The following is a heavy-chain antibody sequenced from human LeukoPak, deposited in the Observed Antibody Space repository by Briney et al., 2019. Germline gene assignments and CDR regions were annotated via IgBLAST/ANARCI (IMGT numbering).Heavy chain of an antibody. J-gene: IGHJ4*02. CDR3: ARVPRHVTYGDY. CDR1: GYTFTSFD. D-gene: IGHD4-17*01. CDR2: INPSGGST. V-gene: IGHV1-46*01. Sequence: ASVKVSCKASGYTFTSFDINWVRQATGQGLEWMGIINPSGGSTSYAQKFQGRVTMTRDTSTSTVYMELSSLRSEDTAVYYCARVPRHVTYGDYWGQGTLVTVSS.